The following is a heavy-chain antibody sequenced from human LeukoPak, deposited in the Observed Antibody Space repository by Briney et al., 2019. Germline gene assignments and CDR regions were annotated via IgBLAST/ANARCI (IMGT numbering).Heavy chain of an antibody. CDR1: GFTFSSYW. Sequence: GGSLRLSCAASGFTFSSYWMSWVRQAPGKGLEWVANIKQDGSEKYYVDSVKGRFTISRDNAKNSLYLQMNSLRAEDTAVYYCARAPPAYYYDSSGYPLPDAFDIWGQGTMVTVSS. CDR3: ARAPPAYYYDSSGYPLPDAFDI. J-gene: IGHJ3*02. D-gene: IGHD3-22*01. V-gene: IGHV3-7*01. CDR2: IKQDGSEK.